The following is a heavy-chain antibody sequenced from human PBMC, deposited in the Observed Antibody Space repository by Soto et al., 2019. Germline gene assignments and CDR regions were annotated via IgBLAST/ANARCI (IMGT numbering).Heavy chain of an antibody. D-gene: IGHD2-15*01. V-gene: IGHV3-23*01. J-gene: IGHJ4*02. CDR1: GFTFNNYA. CDR3: AKENQYCSGGSRYIDY. CDR2: ISGTGGST. Sequence: EVQLLESGGDLVQPGGSLRLSCAASGFTFNNYAMSWVRQAPGKGLEWVSSISGTGGSTYYADSVKGRFTISRDNSKNTLYLQMNSLRVEDTAVYYCAKENQYCSGGSRYIDYWGQGALVTVSS.